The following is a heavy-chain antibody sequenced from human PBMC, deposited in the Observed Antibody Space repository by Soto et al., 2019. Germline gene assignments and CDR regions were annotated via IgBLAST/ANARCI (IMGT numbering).Heavy chain of an antibody. D-gene: IGHD3-10*01. Sequence: GGTLTLSCAASGFTFSSYSVNWVRQAPGKGLEWVSSISSSSTYIYYADPVKGRFTISSDNAKDSLYLQRNSLRAEDTAVYYCARDGLDPSSRGRNFDYWGQGTLVTVSS. V-gene: IGHV3-21*01. J-gene: IGHJ4*02. CDR3: ARDGLDPSSRGRNFDY. CDR1: GFTFSSYS. CDR2: ISSSSTYI.